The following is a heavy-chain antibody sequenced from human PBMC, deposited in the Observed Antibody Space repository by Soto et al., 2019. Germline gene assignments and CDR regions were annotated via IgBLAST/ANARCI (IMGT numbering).Heavy chain of an antibody. V-gene: IGHV4-38-2*01. D-gene: IGHD2-15*01. CDR2: MYHSGRT. CDR1: GYSISDGYF. J-gene: IGHJ4*02. CDR3: ARRVVAPVGAIDY. Sequence: LSLTCAVSGYSISDGYFWGWIRQPPGKGLEWIGSMYHSGRTHYNPSLKSRVAISADTSKNRFSLKLSSVTAADTAVYYCARRVVAPVGAIDYWGQGTLVTVSS.